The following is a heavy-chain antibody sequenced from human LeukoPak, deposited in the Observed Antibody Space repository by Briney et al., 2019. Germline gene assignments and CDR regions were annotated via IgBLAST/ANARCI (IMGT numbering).Heavy chain of an antibody. CDR2: IYYSGST. CDR3: ARVLNLREKWFDP. J-gene: IGHJ5*02. Sequence: SETLSLTCTVSGGSISSSSYYWGWIRQPPGKGLEWIGSIYYSGSTYYNPSLKSRVTISVDTSKNQFSLRLSSVTAADTAVYYCARVLNLREKWFDPWGQGTLVTVSS. CDR1: GGSISSSSYY. V-gene: IGHV4-39*07. D-gene: IGHD1-1*01.